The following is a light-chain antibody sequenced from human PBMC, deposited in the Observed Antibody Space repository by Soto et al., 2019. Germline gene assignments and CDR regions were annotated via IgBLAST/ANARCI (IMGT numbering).Light chain of an antibody. CDR1: QRVASNY. J-gene: IGKJ1*01. Sequence: EVVLTQSPGTLSLSPGGRATLSYRASQRVASNYLAWYQQKPGQAPRLLIYGASSRATGIPDRFSGSGSGTDFTLTISRLEPEDFAVFYCQQYGGSPWTFGQGTKVEIK. V-gene: IGKV3-20*01. CDR3: QQYGGSPWT. CDR2: GAS.